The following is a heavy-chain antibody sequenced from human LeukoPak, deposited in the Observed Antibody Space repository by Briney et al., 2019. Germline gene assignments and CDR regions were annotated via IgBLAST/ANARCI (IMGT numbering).Heavy chain of an antibody. D-gene: IGHD6-19*01. CDR1: GYDFSTYW. CDR2: VYPGDSDI. CDR3: ARGRETRTSGWFKH. V-gene: IGHV5-51*01. J-gene: IGHJ4*02. Sequence: GESLKISCKTSGYDFSTYWIAWVRQMPGKGLEWMGIVYPGDSDIRYSPSFQGQVTISADNSITTAYLQWSNLKALDTAMYYCARGRETRTSGWFKHWGQGTLVTVSS.